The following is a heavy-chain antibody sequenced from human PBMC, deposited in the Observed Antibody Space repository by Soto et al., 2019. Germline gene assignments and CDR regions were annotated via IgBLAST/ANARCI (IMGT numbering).Heavy chain of an antibody. CDR3: GRDPYGGLYYFDD. D-gene: IGHD4-17*01. Sequence: EVQLVESGGGLVQPGGSLRLSCAASGFTVSSNYMSWVRQAPGQGLEWVSVMSSGGSTYYADSVKGRFTISRDNSKNTLYLQMNSLRAEDTAVYYCGRDPYGGLYYFDDWGQGTLVTVSS. CDR2: MSSGGST. CDR1: GFTVSSNY. V-gene: IGHV3-66*01. J-gene: IGHJ4*02.